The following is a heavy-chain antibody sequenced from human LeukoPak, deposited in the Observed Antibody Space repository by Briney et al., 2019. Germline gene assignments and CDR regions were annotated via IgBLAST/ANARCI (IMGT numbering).Heavy chain of an antibody. CDR2: ISSSSSTI. J-gene: IGHJ4*02. D-gene: IGHD3-16*02. Sequence: GGSLRLSCAASGFTFSSYSMNWVRQAPGKGLEWVSYISSSSSTIYYADSVKGRFTISRDNAKNSLYLQMNSLRAEDTAVYYCAREYDYVWGSYRYRGVDYWGQGTLVTVSS. CDR3: AREYDYVWGSYRYRGVDY. CDR1: GFTFSSYS. V-gene: IGHV3-48*01.